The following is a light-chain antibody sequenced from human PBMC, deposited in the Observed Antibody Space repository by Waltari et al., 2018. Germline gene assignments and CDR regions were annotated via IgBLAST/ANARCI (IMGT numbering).Light chain of an antibody. V-gene: IGKV3-11*01. CDR1: QSVSSY. J-gene: IGKJ4*01. CDR3: QQRSNWPLT. CDR2: DAS. Sequence: ELVLTQSPATLSLSPGARATLSCRASQSVSSYLAWYQQKPGQAPRLLMYDASNRAAGIPARFSGSGSGTDFTLTISSLEPEDFAVYYCQQRSNWPLTFGGGTKVEIK.